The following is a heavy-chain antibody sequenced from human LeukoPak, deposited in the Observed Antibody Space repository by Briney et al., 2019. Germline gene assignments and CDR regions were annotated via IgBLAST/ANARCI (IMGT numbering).Heavy chain of an antibody. CDR1: GYTFTSYD. D-gene: IGHD6-13*01. V-gene: IGHV1-8*03. Sequence: ASVKVSCKASGYTFTSYDINWVRQATGQGLEWMGWMNPNSGNTGYAQKFQGRVTITRNTSISTAYMELRSLRSDDTVVYYCARDKAKYSSSWGQYFQHWGQGTLVTVSS. CDR2: MNPNSGNT. J-gene: IGHJ1*01. CDR3: ARDKAKYSSSWGQYFQH.